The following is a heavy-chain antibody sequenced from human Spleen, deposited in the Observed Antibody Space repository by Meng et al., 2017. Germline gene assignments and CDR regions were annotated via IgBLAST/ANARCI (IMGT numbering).Heavy chain of an antibody. CDR2: INHSGST. CDR3: ARGPTTMAHDFDY. CDR1: GGSFSGYY. V-gene: IGHV4-34*01. Sequence: VQLQQWGAGLLKPSEPLSLPCAVYGGSFSGYYWSWIRQPPGKGLEWIGEINHSGSTNYNPSLESRATISVDTSQNNLSLKLSSVTAADSAVYYCARGPTTMAHDFDYWGQGTLVTVSS. J-gene: IGHJ4*02. D-gene: IGHD4-11*01.